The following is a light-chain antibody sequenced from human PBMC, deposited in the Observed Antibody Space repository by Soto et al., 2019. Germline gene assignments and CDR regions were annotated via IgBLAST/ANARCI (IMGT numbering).Light chain of an antibody. CDR1: QSVSTY. CDR2: DAS. CDR3: HQRSSWPEIT. V-gene: IGKV3-11*01. J-gene: IGKJ5*01. Sequence: EIVLTQSPATLSLSPGERATLSCRASQSVSTYLAWYQQKPGQAPRLLIYDASNRATGIPARFSGSGSGTDFTLTISSLEPEDFALYYCHQRSSWPEITFGQGTRLEIK.